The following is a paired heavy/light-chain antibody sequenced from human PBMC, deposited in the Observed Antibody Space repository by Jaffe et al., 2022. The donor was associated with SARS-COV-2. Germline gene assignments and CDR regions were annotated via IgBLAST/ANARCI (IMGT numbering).Light chain of an antibody. CDR1: QSVGSN. CDR3: QQYNNWPPYT. J-gene: IGKJ2*01. V-gene: IGKV3-15*01. CDR2: GAS. Sequence: ETVMTQSPATLSVSPGEGATLSCRASQSVGSNLAWYQQKPGQAPRLLIYGASTRATGVPARFSGSGSGTEFTLTISSLQSEDVAVYYCQQYNNWPPYTFGQGTKLELK.
Heavy chain of an antibody. Sequence: EVLLVESGGTLVKPGGSLRLSCAASGVNFPYAWMTWVRQAPGKGLEWVGRIKSRNDGGTREYAAPVQGRFTISRDDSKRMLYLQMNSLKTEDTAVYYCITISGSGTPGRYSYYMDVWGRGTPVTVSS. CDR3: ITISGSGTPGRYSYYMDV. CDR2: IKSRNDGGTR. D-gene: IGHD3-10*01. J-gene: IGHJ6*03. V-gene: IGHV3-15*02. CDR1: GVNFPYAW.